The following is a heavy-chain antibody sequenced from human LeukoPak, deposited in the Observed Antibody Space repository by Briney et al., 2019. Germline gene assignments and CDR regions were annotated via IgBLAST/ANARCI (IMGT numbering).Heavy chain of an antibody. Sequence: SETLSLTCTVSGGYISSYYWSWIQQPAGKGLEWIGRIYTSGSTNYNPSLKSRVTMSVDTSKNQFSLKLSSVTAADTAVYYCARDLGYGDYGWYFDLWGRGTLVTVSS. D-gene: IGHD4-17*01. J-gene: IGHJ2*01. CDR2: IYTSGST. CDR3: ARDLGYGDYGWYFDL. CDR1: GGYISSYY. V-gene: IGHV4-4*07.